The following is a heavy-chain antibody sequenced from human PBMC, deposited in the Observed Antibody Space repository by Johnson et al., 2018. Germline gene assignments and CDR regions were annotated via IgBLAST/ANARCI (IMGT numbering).Heavy chain of an antibody. V-gene: IGHV3-74*01. J-gene: IGHJ6*03. CDR1: GLTFSTNW. CDR3: ARDGANGGTYYHFMDV. D-gene: IGHD2-8*01. Sequence: VQLQESGGGLVQPGGSLRLSCAASGLTFSTNWMHWVRQVPGKGLVWVSRINGDGGTTSYADSVKGRFTISRDNAKNTMYLQMNSLRAEEAAVYYCARDGANGGTYYHFMDVWGKGTTVTVSS. CDR2: INGDGGTT.